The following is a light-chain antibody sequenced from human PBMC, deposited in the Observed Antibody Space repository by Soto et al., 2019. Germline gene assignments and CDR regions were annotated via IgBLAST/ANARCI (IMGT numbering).Light chain of an antibody. CDR2: DAS. Sequence: EILLTQSPATLSLSPWERATLSFMASQSVSSYLAWYQQKPGQAPRLLIYDASNRATGIPARFSGSGSGTDFTLTISSLEPEDFAVYYCQHRNNRPFSFGPGTKVDIK. V-gene: IGKV3-11*01. CDR3: QHRNNRPFS. J-gene: IGKJ3*01. CDR1: QSVSSY.